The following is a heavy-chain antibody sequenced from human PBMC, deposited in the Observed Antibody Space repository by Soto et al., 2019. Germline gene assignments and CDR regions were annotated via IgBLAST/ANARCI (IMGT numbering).Heavy chain of an antibody. D-gene: IGHD3-3*01. J-gene: IGHJ4*02. V-gene: IGHV3-21*01. CDR3: ERGLFTILCGHY. Sequence: GGSLRISCAASGFTFSGYSMNWVRQAPGKGLEWVSSISSSSSYIYYADSVKGRLTISRDNAKNSLYLQMNSLRAEDTAVYYCERGLFTILCGHYGRQGTMV. CDR1: GFTFSGYS. CDR2: ISSSSSYI.